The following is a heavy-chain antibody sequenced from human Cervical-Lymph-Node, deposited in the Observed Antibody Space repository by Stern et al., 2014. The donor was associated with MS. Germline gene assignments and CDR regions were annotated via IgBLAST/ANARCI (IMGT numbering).Heavy chain of an antibody. V-gene: IGHV1-69*01. J-gene: IGHJ4*02. D-gene: IGHD5-12*01. Sequence: VHLVESGAEVKKPGSSVKVSCKASGGTFSSYDISWVRQAPGQGLEWMGGIIPIFGTANYAQKFQGRVTITADESTSTAYMELSSLRSEDTAVYYCARLYDEYSGYDPDYWGQGTLVTVSS. CDR3: ARLYDEYSGYDPDY. CDR2: IIPIFGTA. CDR1: GGTFSSYD.